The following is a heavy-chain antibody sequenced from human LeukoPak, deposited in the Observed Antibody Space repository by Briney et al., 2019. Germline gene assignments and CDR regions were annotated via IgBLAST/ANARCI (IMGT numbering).Heavy chain of an antibody. CDR2: INHSGST. V-gene: IGHV4-34*01. Sequence: PSETLSLTCAVHGGSFSGYYWSWIRQPPGKGLEWIGEINHSGSTNYNPSLKSRVTISVDTSKNQFSLKLSSVTAADTAVYYCARVGEWELQKWGQGTLVTVSS. CDR3: ARVGEWELQK. CDR1: GGSFSGYY. J-gene: IGHJ4*02. D-gene: IGHD1-26*01.